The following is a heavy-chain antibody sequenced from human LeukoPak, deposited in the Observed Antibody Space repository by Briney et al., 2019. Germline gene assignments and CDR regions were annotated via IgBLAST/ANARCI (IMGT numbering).Heavy chain of an antibody. CDR2: IYSNGSP. CDR1: GGSINRYY. CDR3: ARAHASGYFDVFDI. D-gene: IGHD3-22*01. J-gene: IGHJ3*02. Sequence: SETLSLTCSVSGGSINRYYFSWIRQPAGKALEWIGRIYSNGSPDYNPSLNSRVTMSVDTSKNQVPLKLFSVTAADTAVYYCARAHASGYFDVFDIWGQGTMVTVSS. V-gene: IGHV4-4*07.